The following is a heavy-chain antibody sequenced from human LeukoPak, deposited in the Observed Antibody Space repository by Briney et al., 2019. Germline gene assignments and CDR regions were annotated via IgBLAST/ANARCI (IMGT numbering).Heavy chain of an antibody. D-gene: IGHD3-10*01. V-gene: IGHV4-31*03. Sequence: SETLALTCTVSGGSISSGGYYCSWIRQHPGKGLEWIGYIYYSGSTYYNPSLKSRVTISVDTSKNQFSLKLSSVTAADTAVYYCARDREYYYGSGSPHYYYYGMDVWGKGTTVTVSS. CDR2: IYYSGST. CDR3: ARDREYYYGSGSPHYYYYGMDV. CDR1: GGSISSGGYY. J-gene: IGHJ6*04.